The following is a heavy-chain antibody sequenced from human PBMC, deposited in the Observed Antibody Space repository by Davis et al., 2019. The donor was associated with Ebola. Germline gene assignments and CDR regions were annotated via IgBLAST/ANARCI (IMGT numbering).Heavy chain of an antibody. CDR3: ARGGVRVRYYYYGMDV. J-gene: IGHJ6*02. CDR1: GGSFSGYY. D-gene: IGHD3-10*01. Sequence: MPGGSLRLSCAVYGGSFSGYYWNWFRQPPGKGLEWIGEINHSGSTNYNPSLKSRVTISVDTSKHQFSLKLSSVTAADTAVYYCARGGVRVRYYYYGMDVWGQGTTVTVSS. CDR2: INHSGST. V-gene: IGHV4-34*01.